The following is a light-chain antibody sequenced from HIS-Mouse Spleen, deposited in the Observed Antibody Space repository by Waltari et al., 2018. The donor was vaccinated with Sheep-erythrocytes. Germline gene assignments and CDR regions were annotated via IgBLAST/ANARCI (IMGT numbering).Light chain of an antibody. Sequence: QSALTQPASVSGSPGQSITISCTGTSSDVGSYNLVSWYQQHPGKAPKRMSYEGSKRPSGVSNRFSGSKSGNTASLTISGLQAEDEADYYCCSYAGSSTPWVFGGGTKLTVL. CDR3: CSYAGSSTPWV. CDR2: EGS. J-gene: IGLJ3*02. CDR1: SSDVGSYNL. V-gene: IGLV2-23*01.